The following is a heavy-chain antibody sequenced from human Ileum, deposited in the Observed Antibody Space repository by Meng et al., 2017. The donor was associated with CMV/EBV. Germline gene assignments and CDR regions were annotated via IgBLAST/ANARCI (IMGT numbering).Heavy chain of an antibody. J-gene: IGHJ4*02. V-gene: IGHV3-23*04. CDR3: AKDGYGVVDH. CDR2: ISGSGDRT. Sequence: EVPLVEAGGGLIRPGGSLRLSCAASEFTFSDYMMGWVRQAPGKGLEWVSGISGSGDRTYYADSVKGRFTISRDNSKKTLYLQMNSLRVEDTAIYYCAKDGYGVVDHWGQGSPVTVSS. D-gene: IGHD5/OR15-5a*01. CDR1: EFTFSDYM.